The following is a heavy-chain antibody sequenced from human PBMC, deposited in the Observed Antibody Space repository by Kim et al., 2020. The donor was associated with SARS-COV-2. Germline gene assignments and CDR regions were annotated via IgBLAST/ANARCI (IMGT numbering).Heavy chain of an antibody. CDR3: ARDPRGVVPVGY. V-gene: IGHV3-21*01. D-gene: IGHD2-2*01. Sequence: YYADSVKGRCTNSRDNAKNMRYLQVKSLRGEDTAVYYCARDPRGVVPVGYWGQGTLVTVSS. J-gene: IGHJ4*02.